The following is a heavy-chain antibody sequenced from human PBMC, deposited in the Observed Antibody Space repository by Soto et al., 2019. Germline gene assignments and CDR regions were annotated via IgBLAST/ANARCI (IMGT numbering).Heavy chain of an antibody. CDR3: ASPKIAFYNWFDP. D-gene: IGHD3-3*02. CDR1: GGSLSSSSYY. CDR2: IYYSGST. J-gene: IGHJ5*02. V-gene: IGHV4-39*01. Sequence: PSETMSLTCTVSGGSLSSSSYYWGWISQPPGKGLEWIGSIYYSGSTYYNPSLKSRVTISVDTSKNQFSLKLSSVTAADTAVYYCASPKIAFYNWFDPWGQGTLVTVSS.